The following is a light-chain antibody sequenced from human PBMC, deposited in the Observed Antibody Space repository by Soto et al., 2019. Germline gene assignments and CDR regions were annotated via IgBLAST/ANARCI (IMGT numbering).Light chain of an antibody. CDR2: DAS. Sequence: EIVFSQSACTLSLSPGERATLSCRASQSVSSYLAWYQQRPGQAPRLLIYDASNRATGIPARFSGSGSGTDFTLTISSLEPEDFAAYYCQQRSNWWTFGQGTKVDIK. CDR3: QQRSNWWT. J-gene: IGKJ1*01. V-gene: IGKV3-11*01. CDR1: QSVSSY.